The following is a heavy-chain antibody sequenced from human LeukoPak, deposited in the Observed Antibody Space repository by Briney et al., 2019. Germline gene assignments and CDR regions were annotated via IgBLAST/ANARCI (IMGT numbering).Heavy chain of an antibody. V-gene: IGHV3-64D*09. CDR3: WKGVEMATISGDDY. D-gene: IGHD5-24*01. J-gene: IGHJ4*02. CDR2: ITGNAGIT. Sequence: SGVSLRLSCSTSGFTFSTYAMHWVRQAQGKGMEYVSAITGNAGITYYADSVKGRFTITRDNSNNTLYLQMSSLRAEDTAVYYCWKGVEMATISGDDYWGQGTLVTVSS. CDR1: GFTFSTYA.